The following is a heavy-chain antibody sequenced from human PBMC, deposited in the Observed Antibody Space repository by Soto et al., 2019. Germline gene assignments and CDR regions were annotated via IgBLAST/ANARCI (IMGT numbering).Heavy chain of an antibody. CDR3: AMRLEHASSGYANYFDY. J-gene: IGHJ4*02. Sequence: PGGSLRLSCEASGFTFSSYVMSWVRQAPGKGLEWVSSVSGSGVITYYAGSVTGRFTISRDNSKNTLYLQINSLRAEDTAVYYCAMRLEHASSGYANYFDYWGPGILVTVSS. D-gene: IGHD3-22*01. CDR1: GFTFSSYV. V-gene: IGHV3-23*01. CDR2: VSGSGVIT.